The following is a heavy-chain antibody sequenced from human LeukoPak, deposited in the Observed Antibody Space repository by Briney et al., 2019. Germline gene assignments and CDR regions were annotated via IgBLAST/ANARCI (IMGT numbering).Heavy chain of an antibody. D-gene: IGHD5-24*01. J-gene: IGHJ4*02. Sequence: PGGSLRLSCTASGFTFGDYATSWVRQAPGKGLEWVGFIRSKTYGGTTEYAASVKGRFTISRDDSKSIAYLQMNSLKTEDTAVYYCTRVQMATITSDYWGQGTLVTVSS. CDR2: IRSKTYGGTT. V-gene: IGHV3-49*04. CDR1: GFTFGDYA. CDR3: TRVQMATITSDY.